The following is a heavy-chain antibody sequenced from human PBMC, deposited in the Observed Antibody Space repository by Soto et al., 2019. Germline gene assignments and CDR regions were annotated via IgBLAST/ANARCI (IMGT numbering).Heavy chain of an antibody. Sequence: EVQLVESGGGLVQPGGSLRLSCAASGFTFSSYAMHWVRQAPGKGLEYVSAISSNGGSTYYANSVKGRFTMSRDNSKNTLYLQMGSLRAEDMAVSYCARGRSYYVDYGGQGTLGTASS. CDR3: ARGRSYYVDY. V-gene: IGHV3-64*01. D-gene: IGHD1-26*01. CDR2: ISSNGGST. CDR1: GFTFSSYA. J-gene: IGHJ4*02.